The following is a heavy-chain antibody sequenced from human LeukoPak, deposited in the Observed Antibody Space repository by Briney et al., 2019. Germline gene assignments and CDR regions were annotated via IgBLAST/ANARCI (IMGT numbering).Heavy chain of an antibody. V-gene: IGHV3-21*04. CDR2: ISSSSSYI. CDR3: ARDLREVHY. D-gene: IGHD1-26*01. Sequence: GGSLRLSCAASGFTFSTYWVTWVRQAPGKGLEWVSSISSSSSYIYYADSVKGRFTISRDNAKNSLYLQMNSLRAEDTAVYYCARDLREVHYWGQGTLVTVSS. J-gene: IGHJ4*02. CDR1: GFTFSTYW.